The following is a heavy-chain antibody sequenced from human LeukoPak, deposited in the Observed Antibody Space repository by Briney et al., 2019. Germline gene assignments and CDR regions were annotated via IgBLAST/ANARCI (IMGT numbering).Heavy chain of an antibody. V-gene: IGHV6-1*01. CDR3: PRDAGSGWSSFDY. CDR2: TYYRSKWYN. CDR1: GDSVSSNSAA. D-gene: IGHD6-19*01. J-gene: IGHJ4*02. Sequence: SQTLSLTCAISGDSVSSNSAAWNWIRQSPSRGLEWLGRTYYRSKWYNDYAVSMKSRITINPDTSKDQFSLQLNSVTPEHTAFYYCPRDAGSGWSSFDYWGQGTLVTVSS.